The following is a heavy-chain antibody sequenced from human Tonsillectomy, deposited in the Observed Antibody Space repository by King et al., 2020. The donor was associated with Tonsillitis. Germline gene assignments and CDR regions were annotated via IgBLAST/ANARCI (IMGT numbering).Heavy chain of an antibody. CDR1: GGSFSGYY. J-gene: IGHJ4*02. CDR2: INHSGST. D-gene: IGHD4-23*01. Sequence: VQLQQWGAGLLKPSETLSLTCGVYGGSFSGYYWSWLRQPPGKGLEWIGEINHSGSTNYNPSLKSRVTVSVNTSKNQFSLKLRSVTAADRAVYYCARTFGDYGGSVDYWGQGTLVTVSP. CDR3: ARTFGDYGGSVDY. V-gene: IGHV4-34*01.